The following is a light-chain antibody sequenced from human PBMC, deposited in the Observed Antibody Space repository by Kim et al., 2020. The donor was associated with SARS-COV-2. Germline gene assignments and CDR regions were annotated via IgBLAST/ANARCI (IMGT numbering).Light chain of an antibody. CDR2: DVS. CDR3: SSYTSSSTFWV. J-gene: IGLJ3*02. V-gene: IGLV2-14*04. Sequence: SVTTSCTGTSSDVGGYVYVSWYQQHPGKAPKLMIYDVSKRPSGVSNRFSGSKSGNTASLTISGLQAEDEADYYCSSYTSSSTFWVFGGGTQLTVL. CDR1: SSDVGGYVY.